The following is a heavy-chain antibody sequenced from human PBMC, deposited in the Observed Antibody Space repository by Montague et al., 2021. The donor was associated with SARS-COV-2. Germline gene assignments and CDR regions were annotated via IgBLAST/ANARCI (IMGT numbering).Heavy chain of an antibody. V-gene: IGHV2-70*01. J-gene: IGHJ4*02. Sequence: PALVKPTQTLTLTCTFSGFSLSTSGLCVSWIRQPPGKALEWLALIDWDDDKYYSTSLKTRLTISKDTSKNQVVLTMTNMDPVDTATYYCARIRDYDILTGSITGFDYWGQGTLVTVSS. CDR2: IDWDDDK. D-gene: IGHD3-9*01. CDR3: ARIRDYDILTGSITGFDY. CDR1: GFSLSTSGLC.